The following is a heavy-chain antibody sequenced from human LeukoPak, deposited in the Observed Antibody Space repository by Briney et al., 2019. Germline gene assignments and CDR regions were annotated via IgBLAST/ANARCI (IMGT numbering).Heavy chain of an antibody. CDR2: INPSGGST. D-gene: IGHD3-10*01. J-gene: IGHJ4*02. CDR3: ASRLIGYGSGFVDY. CDR1: GYTFTSYY. Sequence: GASVRVSCKASGYTFTSYYMHWVRQAPGQGLEWMGIINPSGGSTSYAHKFQGRVTMTRDTSTSTVYMELSSLRSEDTAVYYCASRLIGYGSGFVDYWGQGTLVTVSS. V-gene: IGHV1-46*01.